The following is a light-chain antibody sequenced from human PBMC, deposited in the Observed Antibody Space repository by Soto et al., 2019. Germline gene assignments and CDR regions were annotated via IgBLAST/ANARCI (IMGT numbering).Light chain of an antibody. Sequence: EIVLTQSPGTLSLSPGERATLSCRASQSVSSSYLAWYQQEPGQAPRLLIYGAYSRATGIPDRFSGSGSGTDFTLTISRLEPEDFAVYYCQQYGSSPTWTFGQGTKVDIK. CDR2: GAY. V-gene: IGKV3-20*01. CDR1: QSVSSSY. CDR3: QQYGSSPTWT. J-gene: IGKJ1*01.